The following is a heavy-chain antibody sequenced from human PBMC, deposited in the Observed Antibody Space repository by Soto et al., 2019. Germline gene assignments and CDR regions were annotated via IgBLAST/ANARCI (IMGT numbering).Heavy chain of an antibody. V-gene: IGHV1-3*01. D-gene: IGHD3-3*01. CDR3: ARDSNYDFWSGPQGMDV. CDR1: GYTFTSYA. J-gene: IGHJ6*02. CDR2: INAGNGNT. Sequence: ASVKVSCKASGYTFTSYAMHWVRQAPGQRLEWMGWINAGNGNTKYSQKFQGRVTITRDTSASTAYMELSSLRSEDTAVYYCARDSNYDFWSGPQGMDVWGQGTTVTVYS.